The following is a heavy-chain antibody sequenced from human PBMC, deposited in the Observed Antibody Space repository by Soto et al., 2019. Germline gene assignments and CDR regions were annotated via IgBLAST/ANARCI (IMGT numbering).Heavy chain of an antibody. V-gene: IGHV4-34*01. CDR1: GGSFSGYY. CDR3: ASTDNWNYRVWYYYYGMDV. Sequence: PSETLSLTCAVYGGSFSGYYSSWIRQPPGKGLEWTGEINHSGSTNYNPSLKSRVTISVDTSKNQFSLKLSSVTAADTAVYYCASTDNWNYRVWYYYYGMDVWGQGTTVNVSS. D-gene: IGHD1-7*01. J-gene: IGHJ6*01. CDR2: INHSGST.